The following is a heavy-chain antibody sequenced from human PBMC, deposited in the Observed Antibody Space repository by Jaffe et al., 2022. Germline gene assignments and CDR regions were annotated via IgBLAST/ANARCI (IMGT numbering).Heavy chain of an antibody. D-gene: IGHD1-26*01. CDR1: GYTFTSYY. CDR3: ARDQATISGSYFFPLYYFDY. Sequence: QVQLVQSGAEVKKPGASVKVSCKASGYTFTSYYMHWVRQAPGQGLEWMGIINPSGGSTSYAQKFQGRVTMTRDTSTSTVYMELSSLRSEDTAVYYCARDQATISGSYFFPLYYFDYWGQGTLVTVSS. CDR2: INPSGGST. J-gene: IGHJ4*02. V-gene: IGHV1-46*01.